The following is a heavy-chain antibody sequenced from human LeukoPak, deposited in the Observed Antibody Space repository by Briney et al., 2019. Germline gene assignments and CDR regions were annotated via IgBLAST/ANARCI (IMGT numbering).Heavy chain of an antibody. V-gene: IGHV4-38-2*02. CDR1: GYSISSGYY. Sequence: SETLSLTCTVSGYSISSGYYWGWIRQPPGKGLEWIGSIYHSGSTYYNPSLKSRVTISVDTSKNQFSLKLSSVTAADTAVYYCAGSHLGGVLSAFDIWGQGAMVTVSS. D-gene: IGHD3-16*01. J-gene: IGHJ3*02. CDR3: AGSHLGGVLSAFDI. CDR2: IYHSGST.